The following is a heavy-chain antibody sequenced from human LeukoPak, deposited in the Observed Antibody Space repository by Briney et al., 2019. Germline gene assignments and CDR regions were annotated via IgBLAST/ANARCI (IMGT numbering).Heavy chain of an antibody. CDR2: IIPIFGTA. Sequence: SVKVSCKASGYTFTSYGISWVRQAPGQGLEWMGGIIPIFGTANYAQEFQGRVTITADESTSTAYMELSSLRSEDTAVYYCARAHRQLERLGRYYFDYWGQGTLVTVSS. V-gene: IGHV1-69*13. D-gene: IGHD1-1*01. CDR3: ARAHRQLERLGRYYFDY. J-gene: IGHJ4*02. CDR1: GYTFTSYG.